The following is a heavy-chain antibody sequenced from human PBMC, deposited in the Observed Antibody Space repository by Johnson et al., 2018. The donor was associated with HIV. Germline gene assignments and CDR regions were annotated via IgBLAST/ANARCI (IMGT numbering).Heavy chain of an antibody. CDR3: ARERTPAAAGTHDAFDI. V-gene: IGHV3-30*04. Sequence: QMLLVESGGGVVQPGRSLRLSCAASGFTFSSYAMHWVRQAPGKGLEWVAVISYDGSNKYYADSVKGRFTISRDNSKNTLYLQMNSLIAEDTALYYCARERTPAAAGTHDAFDIWGQGTMVTVSS. J-gene: IGHJ3*02. CDR2: ISYDGSNK. CDR1: GFTFSSYA. D-gene: IGHD6-13*01.